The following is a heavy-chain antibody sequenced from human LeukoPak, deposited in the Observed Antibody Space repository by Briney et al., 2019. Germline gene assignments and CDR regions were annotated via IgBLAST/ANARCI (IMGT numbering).Heavy chain of an antibody. CDR2: ISGSGGIT. CDR1: GFTFSSYA. J-gene: IGHJ6*03. V-gene: IGHV3-23*01. Sequence: GGSLRLSCAASGFTFSSYAMSWVRQAPGKGLEWVSAISGSGGITSYADSVKGRYTISRDNAKNSLYLQMDSLRAEDTAVYYCARDPYSGGYGAYYYYYMDVWGKGTTVTISS. D-gene: IGHD1-26*01. CDR3: ARDPYSGGYGAYYYYYMDV.